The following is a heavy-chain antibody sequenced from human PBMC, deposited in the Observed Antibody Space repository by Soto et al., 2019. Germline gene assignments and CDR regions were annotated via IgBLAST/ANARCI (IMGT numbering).Heavy chain of an antibody. V-gene: IGHV3-23*01. J-gene: IGHJ4*02. CDR1: GFTFSSYA. D-gene: IGHD3-10*01. CDR3: ATGELLPIHLFDY. CDR2: ISGSGGST. Sequence: GGSLRLSCAASGFTFSSYAMSWVRQAPGKGLEWVSAISGSGGSTYYADSVKGRFTISRDNSKNTLYLQMNSLRAGDTAVYYCATGELLPIHLFDYWGQGTLVTVSS.